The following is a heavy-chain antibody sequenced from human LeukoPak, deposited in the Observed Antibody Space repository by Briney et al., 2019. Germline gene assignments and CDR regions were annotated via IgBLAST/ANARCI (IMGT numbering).Heavy chain of an antibody. Sequence: GGSLRLSCAASGFRFRNYAISWVRQAPGKGLEWVSSISGSGGSTYSADSVKGRFTISRENSNNTLYLQMNSLRADDTAMYYCAKDSEATITPLSAFDIWGQGTMVTVSS. CDR1: GFRFRNYA. CDR3: AKDSEATITPLSAFDI. CDR2: ISGSGGST. J-gene: IGHJ3*02. D-gene: IGHD4-23*01. V-gene: IGHV3-23*01.